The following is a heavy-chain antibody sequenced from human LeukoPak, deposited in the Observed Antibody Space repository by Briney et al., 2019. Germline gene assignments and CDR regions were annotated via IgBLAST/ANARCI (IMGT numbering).Heavy chain of an antibody. Sequence: GSLRLSCAASGFTFSNHAMSWVRPAPGKGLEWVSFISGGDTTFYADSVKGRFTLSRDNSKNTLYLQMNSLRAEDTAVYFCAKDRVWGYASNFDYWGQGTLVAVSS. CDR3: AKDRVWGYASNFDY. CDR1: GFTFSNHA. D-gene: IGHD3-16*01. V-gene: IGHV3-23*01. J-gene: IGHJ4*02. CDR2: ISGGDTT.